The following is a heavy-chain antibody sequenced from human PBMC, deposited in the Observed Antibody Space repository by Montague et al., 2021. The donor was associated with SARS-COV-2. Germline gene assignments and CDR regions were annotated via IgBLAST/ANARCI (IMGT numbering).Heavy chain of an antibody. CDR3: ASAPRCSFGFWAY. CDR1: GASSSNYC. CDR2: INHSGTT. Sequence: SETLSLTCAVYGASSSNYCWCWIRQPPGKGQEWVGVINHSGTTDYNSYLGRRLTISLASTKKQFTRKMTSVTAADAAIYYCASAPRCSFGFWAYWGQGTLVSVSS. D-gene: IGHD3-3*01. V-gene: IGHV4-34*01. J-gene: IGHJ4*02.